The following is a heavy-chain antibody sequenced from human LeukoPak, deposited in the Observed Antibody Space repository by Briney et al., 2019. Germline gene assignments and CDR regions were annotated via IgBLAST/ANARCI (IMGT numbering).Heavy chain of an antibody. V-gene: IGHV3-30-3*02. Sequence: PGGSLRLSCAASGFTFSSYAMHWVRQAPGKGLEWVAVISYDGSNKYYADSVKGRFTISRDNSKNTLYLQMNSLRAEDTAVYYCAKLGQQLVHDAFDIWGQGTMVTVSS. CDR1: GFTFSSYA. D-gene: IGHD6-13*01. CDR2: ISYDGSNK. J-gene: IGHJ3*02. CDR3: AKLGQQLVHDAFDI.